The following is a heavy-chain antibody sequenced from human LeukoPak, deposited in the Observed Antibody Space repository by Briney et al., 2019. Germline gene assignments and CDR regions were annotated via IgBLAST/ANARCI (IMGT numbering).Heavy chain of an antibody. V-gene: IGHV4-39*07. Sequence: SETLSLTCTVSGGSISSSSYYWGWIRQPPGKGLEWIGSIYYSGSTYYNPSLKSRVTISVDTSKNQFSLKLSSVTAADTAVYYCARHLAGHFGGFYFDYWGQGTLVTVSS. D-gene: IGHD2-21*01. J-gene: IGHJ4*02. CDR3: ARHLAGHFGGFYFDY. CDR1: GGSISSSSYY. CDR2: IYYSGST.